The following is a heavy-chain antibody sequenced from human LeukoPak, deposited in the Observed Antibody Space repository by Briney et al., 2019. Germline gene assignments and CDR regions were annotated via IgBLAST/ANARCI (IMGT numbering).Heavy chain of an antibody. CDR3: TTDRRICSGGSCYSGY. CDR1: GFTFSSYA. CDR2: ISGSGGST. J-gene: IGHJ4*02. V-gene: IGHV3-23*01. D-gene: IGHD2-15*01. Sequence: GGSLRLSCAASGFTFSSYAMSWVRQAPGKGLEWVSAISGSGGSTYYADSVKGRFTISRDNSKNTLYLQMNSLRAEDTAVYYCTTDRRICSGGSCYSGYWGQGTLVTVSS.